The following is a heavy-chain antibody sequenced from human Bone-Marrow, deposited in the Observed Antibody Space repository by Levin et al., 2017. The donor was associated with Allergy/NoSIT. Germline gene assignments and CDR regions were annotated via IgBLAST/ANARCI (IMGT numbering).Heavy chain of an antibody. CDR2: ISSSSSYI. CDR1: GFTFSSYS. Sequence: GESLKISCAASGFTFSSYSMNWVRQAPGKGLEWVSSISSSSSYIYYADSVKGRFTISRDNAKNSLYLQMNSLRAEDTAVYYCARGEPDFWSGYYIRGYYFDYWGQGTLVTVSS. V-gene: IGHV3-21*01. J-gene: IGHJ4*02. D-gene: IGHD3-3*01. CDR3: ARGEPDFWSGYYIRGYYFDY.